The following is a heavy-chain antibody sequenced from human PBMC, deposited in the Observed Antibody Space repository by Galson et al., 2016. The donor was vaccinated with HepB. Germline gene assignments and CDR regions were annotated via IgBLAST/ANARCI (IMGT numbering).Heavy chain of an antibody. CDR3: VRINDGLHFDY. CDR1: GFSLTTSGMR. Sequence: PALVKPTQTLTLTCTFSGFSLTTSGMRVAWIRQPPGKALEWLGRIDWDDDKFYSTSLKTRLTISKDTSKNQVVLILTNMHPEDTATYYCVRINDGLHFDYWGQGTLVTVSS. J-gene: IGHJ4*02. D-gene: IGHD5-24*01. CDR2: IDWDDDK. V-gene: IGHV2-70*04.